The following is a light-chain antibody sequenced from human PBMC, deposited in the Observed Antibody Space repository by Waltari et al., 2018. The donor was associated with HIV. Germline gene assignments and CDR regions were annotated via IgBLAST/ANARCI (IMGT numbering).Light chain of an antibody. CDR2: ENN. CDR3: GTWDSSLVWV. Sequence: QSVFTQPPSVSAAPGQKVTISCSGSSSTIGNTYVTWYQQLPGTAPKLLIYENNKRPSGIPDRFSGSKSGTSATLGITGLQTGDEADYYCGTWDSSLVWVFGGGTKLTVL. CDR1: SSTIGNTY. V-gene: IGLV1-51*02. J-gene: IGLJ3*02.